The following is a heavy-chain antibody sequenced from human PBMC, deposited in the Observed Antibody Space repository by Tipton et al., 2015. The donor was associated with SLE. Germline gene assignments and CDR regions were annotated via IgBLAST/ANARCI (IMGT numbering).Heavy chain of an antibody. J-gene: IGHJ4*02. V-gene: IGHV3-20*04. CDR1: GFKFRDYG. CDR2: INWDGSSI. CDR3: ARDPWSEIFGPNYFDV. D-gene: IGHD3-3*01. Sequence: SLRLSCATSGFKFRDYGMSWVRQVPGKGLEWVSGINWDGSSIGYADSVRGRFTISRDNSKKYLYLQMGSLRVDDTALYYCARDPWSEIFGPNYFDVWGQGSLVTVSS.